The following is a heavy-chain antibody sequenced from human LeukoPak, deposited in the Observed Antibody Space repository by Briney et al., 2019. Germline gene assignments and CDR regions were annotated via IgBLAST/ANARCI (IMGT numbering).Heavy chain of an antibody. CDR2: IYSGGST. Sequence: GGSLRLSCAASGFTVSSNYMSWVRQAPGKGLERVSVIYSGGSTYYADSVKGRFTISRDNSKNTLYLQMNSLRAEDTAVYYCVGRYFDWLLNWGQGTLVTVSS. J-gene: IGHJ4*02. D-gene: IGHD3-9*01. V-gene: IGHV3-66*01. CDR1: GFTVSSNY. CDR3: VGRYFDWLLN.